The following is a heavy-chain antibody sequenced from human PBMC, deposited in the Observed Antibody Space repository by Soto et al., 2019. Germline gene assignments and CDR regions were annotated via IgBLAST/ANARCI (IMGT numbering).Heavy chain of an antibody. Sequence: EVQLLESGGGLVQPGGSLRLSCAASGFTFSTYAMSWVRQAPGKGLEWVSAISGSGSTTYYTDSVKGRFTISRDNSKNTVYLQMNSLRAEDTAVDYCAREVRISSYWGQGTLVTVSS. CDR1: GFTFSTYA. J-gene: IGHJ4*02. V-gene: IGHV3-23*01. CDR3: AREVRISSY. D-gene: IGHD1-1*01. CDR2: ISGSGSTT.